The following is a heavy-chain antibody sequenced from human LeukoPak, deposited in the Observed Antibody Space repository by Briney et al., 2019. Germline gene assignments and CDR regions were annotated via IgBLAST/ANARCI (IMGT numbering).Heavy chain of an antibody. CDR1: GGTFSSYA. CDR3: ARSRFYDSSGYYGVALALQH. CDR2: INSSGGRT. V-gene: IGHV1-46*01. D-gene: IGHD3-22*01. J-gene: IGHJ1*01. Sequence: ASVKVSCKASGGTFSSYAISWVRQAPGQGLEWMGTINSSGGRTSYTQKFQGRVTMTRDMSTSTVYMELSSLRSEDTAVYYCARSRFYDSSGYYGVALALQHWGQGTLVTVSP.